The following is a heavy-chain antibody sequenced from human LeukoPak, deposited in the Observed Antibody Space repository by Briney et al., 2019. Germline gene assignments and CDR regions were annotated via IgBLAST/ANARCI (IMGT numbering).Heavy chain of an antibody. V-gene: IGHV3-53*01. Sequence: GGSLRLSCAASGFSVSTNYMSWVRRAPGKGLEWGSVIYSGDNTYYADSVRGRLTISRHNSKNTLYLQMNSLRAEDTAVYYCAKDAMHYYDSSGSTNWFDPWGQGTLVTVS. J-gene: IGHJ5*02. CDR1: GFSVSTNY. CDR3: AKDAMHYYDSSGSTNWFDP. CDR2: IYSGDNT. D-gene: IGHD3-22*01.